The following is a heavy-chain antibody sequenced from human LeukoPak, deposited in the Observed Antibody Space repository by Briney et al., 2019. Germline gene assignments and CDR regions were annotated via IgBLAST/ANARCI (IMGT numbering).Heavy chain of an antibody. CDR1: GFTFDDYA. V-gene: IGHV3-74*01. J-gene: IGHJ3*01. CDR3: VVVVEPPDSDGFDV. D-gene: IGHD1-14*01. Sequence: PGGSLRLSCAASGFTFDDYAMSWVRQAPGKGLVWVSLINADGSTTTYADSVKGRFTISRDNARNTVSLQMNSLTIEDTAVYYCVVVVEPPDSDGFDVWGQGTMITVSS. CDR2: INADGSTT.